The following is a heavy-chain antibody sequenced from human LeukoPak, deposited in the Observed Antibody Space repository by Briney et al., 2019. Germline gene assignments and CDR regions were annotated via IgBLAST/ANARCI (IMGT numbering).Heavy chain of an antibody. V-gene: IGHV1-2*02. Sequence: ASVKVSCKASGYTFTGYYMHWVRQAPGQGLEWMGWINPNSGGTNYAQKFQGRVTMTRDTSISTAYMELSRLRSEDTAVYYCARGYYGSGGLDPWGQGTLVTVSS. CDR3: ARGYYGSGGLDP. J-gene: IGHJ5*02. CDR2: INPNSGGT. CDR1: GYTFTGYY. D-gene: IGHD3-10*01.